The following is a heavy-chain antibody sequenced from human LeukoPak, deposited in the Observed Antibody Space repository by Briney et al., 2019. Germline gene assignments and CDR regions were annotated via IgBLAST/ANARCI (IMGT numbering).Heavy chain of an antibody. V-gene: IGHV3-30*02. J-gene: IGHJ4*02. CDR2: IRYDGSNK. CDR3: AKDGGGQWLYPRSYDY. CDR1: GFTFSSYG. Sequence: GGSLRLSCAASGFTFSSYGMHWVRQAPGKGLEWVAFIRYDGSNKYYADSGKGRFTISRDNSKNTLYLQMNSLRAEDTAVYYCAKDGGGQWLYPRSYDYWGQGTLVTVSS. D-gene: IGHD6-19*01.